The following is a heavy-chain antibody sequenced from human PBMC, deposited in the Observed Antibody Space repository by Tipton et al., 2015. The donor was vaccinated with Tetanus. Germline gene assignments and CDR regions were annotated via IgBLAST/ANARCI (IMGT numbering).Heavy chain of an antibody. D-gene: IGHD3-9*01. Sequence: TVSGFTFSSYAMSWVRQAPGKGLEWVSAISGSGGSTYYADSVKGRFTISRDNSKNTLYLQMNSLRAEDTAVYYCAKDQYFDWLFIGYYYYGMDVWGQGTTVTVSS. V-gene: IGHV3-23*01. CDR2: ISGSGGST. CDR3: AKDQYFDWLFIGYYYYGMDV. CDR1: GFTFSSYA. J-gene: IGHJ6*02.